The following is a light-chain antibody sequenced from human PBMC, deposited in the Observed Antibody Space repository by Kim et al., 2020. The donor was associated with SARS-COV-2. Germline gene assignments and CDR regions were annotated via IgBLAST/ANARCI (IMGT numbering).Light chain of an antibody. CDR2: GAS. J-gene: IGKJ2*01. CDR3: HQYNNWPYT. V-gene: IGKV3-15*01. Sequence: EIVMTQSPVTLSVSPGERATLSCRASQSFSSSLAWYQQKPGQAPRLLIYGASTRATGTPARFSGSGSGTDFTLTISSLQSEDFAVYYCHQYNNWPYTFGQGTKLEI. CDR1: QSFSSS.